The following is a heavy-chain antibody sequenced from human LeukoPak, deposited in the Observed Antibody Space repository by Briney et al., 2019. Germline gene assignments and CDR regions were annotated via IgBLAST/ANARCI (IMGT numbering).Heavy chain of an antibody. CDR2: ISWNGVTT. J-gene: IGHJ4*02. V-gene: IGHV3-43*01. D-gene: IGHD1/OR15-1a*01. CDR1: GFTFHGYT. CDR3: AASDGEQQLAL. Sequence: GGSLRLSCTASGFTFHGYTMHWVRQAPGKGLEWVSLISWNGVTTYYVDSVKGRFTISRDGNKNSLYLQMNSLRTEDTALYYCAASDGEQQLALWGQGTLVTVPS.